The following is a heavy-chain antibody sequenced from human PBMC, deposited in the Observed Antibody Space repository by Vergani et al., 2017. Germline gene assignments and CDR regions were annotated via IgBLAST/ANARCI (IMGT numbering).Heavy chain of an antibody. Sequence: QVQLVESGGGVVKPGRSLRLSCAASGFTFSSYAMHWVRQAPGKGLEWVAVISYDGSNKYYADSVKGRFTISRDNSKNTLYLQMNSLRAEDTAVYYCAGQGYYYGSGRAYWGQGTLVTVSS. J-gene: IGHJ4*02. CDR1: GFTFSSYA. V-gene: IGHV3-30-3*01. D-gene: IGHD3-10*01. CDR2: ISYDGSNK. CDR3: AGQGYYYGSGRAY.